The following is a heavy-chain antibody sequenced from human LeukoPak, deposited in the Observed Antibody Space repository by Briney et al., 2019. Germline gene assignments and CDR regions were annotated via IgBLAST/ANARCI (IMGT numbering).Heavy chain of an antibody. D-gene: IGHD2-21*01. J-gene: IGHJ4*02. V-gene: IGHV1-2*02. Sequence: GASVKVSCKASGYTFTGYYMHWVRQAPGQGLEWMGWINPNSGGTNYAQKFQGRVTMTRDTSISTAYMELSRLRSDDTAVYYCASGLPRSERPGYFDYWGQGTLVTVSP. CDR1: GYTFTGYY. CDR3: ASGLPRSERPGYFDY. CDR2: INPNSGGT.